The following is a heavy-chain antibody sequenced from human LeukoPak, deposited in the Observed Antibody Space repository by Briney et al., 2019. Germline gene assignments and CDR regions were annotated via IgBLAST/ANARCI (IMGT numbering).Heavy chain of an antibody. J-gene: IGHJ4*02. D-gene: IGHD4-17*01. CDR3: ARVPYGAYINY. CDR2: IYYSGST. CDR1: GASISSGDYY. Sequence: SETLSLTCTVSGASISSGDYYWSWIRQPPGKGLEWIGYIYYSGSTYYNPSLKSRVTISRDTSKNQVSLKVSSVTAADTAVYYCARVPYGAYINYWGQGTLVTVSS. V-gene: IGHV4-30-4*01.